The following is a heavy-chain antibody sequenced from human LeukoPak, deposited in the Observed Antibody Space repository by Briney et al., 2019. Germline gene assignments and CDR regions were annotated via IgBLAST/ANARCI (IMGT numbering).Heavy chain of an antibody. CDR2: VTPSGDPT. V-gene: IGHV3-23*01. J-gene: IGHJ4*02. CDR3: AKDSGWIQFID. Sequence: GGSLRLSCAASGFTLSSYDMSCVRQGRGKGREWGSGVTPSGDPTYYADSVKGRFIISRDNSKNTMYVQMNSLRAEDTGVYYCAKDSGWIQFIDWGQGTPVTVSS. CDR1: GFTLSSYD. D-gene: IGHD5-24*01.